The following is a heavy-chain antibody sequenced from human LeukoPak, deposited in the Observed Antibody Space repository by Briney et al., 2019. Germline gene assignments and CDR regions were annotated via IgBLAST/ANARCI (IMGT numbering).Heavy chain of an antibody. Sequence: NPGGSLRLSCTASGLTFSTSGFNWVRQAPGKGLEWVASIGPTGSDRYHADSIKGRFTISRDNANSFLYLQMNSLGAEDTAVYYCATETNGRHYDYWGQGTLLTVSS. D-gene: IGHD1-14*01. CDR1: GLTFSTSG. CDR2: IGPTGSDR. J-gene: IGHJ4*02. CDR3: ATETNGRHYDY. V-gene: IGHV3-21*06.